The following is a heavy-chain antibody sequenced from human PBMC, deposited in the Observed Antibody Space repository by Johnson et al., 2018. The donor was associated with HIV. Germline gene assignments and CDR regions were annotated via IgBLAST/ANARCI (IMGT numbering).Heavy chain of an antibody. J-gene: IGHJ3*02. CDR2: IWYDGSNK. CDR1: GFTFSNYG. V-gene: IGHV3-33*08. CDR3: ARGRNPLLNYFASSADAFDI. D-gene: IGHD3-22*01. Sequence: QVQLVESGGGVVQPGRSLRLSCAASGFTFSNYGMHWVRQAPGKGLEWVAVIWYDGSNKYYADSVKGRFTLSRDNSKNTLYLQMNSLRAEDTAVYYWARGRNPLLNYFASSADAFDIWGQGTMVTVSS.